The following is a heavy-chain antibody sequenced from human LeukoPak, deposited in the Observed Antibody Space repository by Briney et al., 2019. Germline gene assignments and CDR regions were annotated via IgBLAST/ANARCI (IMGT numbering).Heavy chain of an antibody. J-gene: IGHJ4*02. V-gene: IGHV1-46*01. D-gene: IGHD6-6*01. Sequence: ASVKVSCKASGYTFTSYYMYWVRQAPGQGLEWMGIINPSGGNTSYAQKFQGRVTMTRDTSTSTVYMELSSLRSEDTAVYYCASRAAARYHFDYWGQGTLVTVSS. CDR2: INPSGGNT. CDR3: ASRAAARYHFDY. CDR1: GYTFTSYY.